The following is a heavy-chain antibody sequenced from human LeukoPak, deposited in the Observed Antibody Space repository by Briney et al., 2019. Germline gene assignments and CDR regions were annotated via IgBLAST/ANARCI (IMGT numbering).Heavy chain of an antibody. CDR2: INPNDGDT. CDR3: ARANFLYCSSTTCLFDY. D-gene: IGHD2-2*01. CDR1: GYPFTDYY. V-gene: IGHV1-2*02. J-gene: IGHJ4*02. Sequence: ASVKVSCTASGYPFTDYYMHWVRQAPGQGFEWMGWINPNDGDTNYAQKCQGRVTMTRDTSISTAHMEVSRLRSDDTAVYYCARANFLYCSSTTCLFDYWGQGTLVTVSS.